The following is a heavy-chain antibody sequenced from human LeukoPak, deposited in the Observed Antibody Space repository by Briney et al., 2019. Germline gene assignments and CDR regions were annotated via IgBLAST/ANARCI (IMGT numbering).Heavy chain of an antibody. D-gene: IGHD4-17*01. V-gene: IGHV3-33*01. CDR1: GFTFGAYG. J-gene: IGHJ6*01. CDR3: ARHGDGFYYGMDV. CDR2: IWNDGSNK. Sequence: GGSLRLSCAASGFTFGAYGMHWVRQAPGKGLEWVAIIWNDGSNKYYADSVKGRFTISRDNSKNTLYLQMNSLRVEDTAVYYCARHGDGFYYGMDVWGQGTTVTVSS.